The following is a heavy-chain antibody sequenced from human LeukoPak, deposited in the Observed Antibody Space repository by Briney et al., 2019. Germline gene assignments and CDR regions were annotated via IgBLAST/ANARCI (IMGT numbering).Heavy chain of an antibody. CDR2: INPNSGGT. CDR3: ARVRYSYDLRHITYYYYMDV. D-gene: IGHD5-18*01. V-gene: IGHV1-2*02. J-gene: IGHJ6*03. CDR1: GYTFTGYY. Sequence: ASVKVSCKASGYTFTGYYMHWVRQAPGQGLEWMGWINPNSGGTNYAQKFQGRVTMTRDTSISTAYMELSRLRSDDTAVYYCARVRYSYDLRHITYYYYMDVWGKGTTVTISS.